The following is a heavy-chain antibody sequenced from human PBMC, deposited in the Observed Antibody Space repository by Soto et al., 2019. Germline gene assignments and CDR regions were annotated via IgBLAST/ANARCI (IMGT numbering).Heavy chain of an antibody. V-gene: IGHV4-4*02. CDR1: GDSIVRSNW. Sequence: PSETLSLTCADSGDSIVRSNWWSWVSQPPGKGLEWIGKIYQSGSTNYNPSLKSRVNISVDKSKNQFSLMMNSVTAADTAMYYCARRSSGGTDYCGQGTLVTVS. J-gene: IGHJ4*02. CDR3: ARRSSGGTDY. CDR2: IYQSGST. D-gene: IGHD6-19*01.